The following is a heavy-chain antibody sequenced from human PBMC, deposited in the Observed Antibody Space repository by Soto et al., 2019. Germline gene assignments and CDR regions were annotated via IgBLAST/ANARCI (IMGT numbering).Heavy chain of an antibody. V-gene: IGHV1-2*02. CDR2: INPNSGGT. J-gene: IGHJ6*01. Sequence: ASVKVSCKASGCTFTGYYMHWVRQAPGQGLEWMGWINPNSGGTNYAQKFQGRVTMTRDTSISTAYMELSRLRSDDTAVYYCAIDRGDDLIEADAGGAPHYYFYCMDV. CDR1: GCTFTGYY. CDR3: AIDRGDDLIEADAGGAPHYYFYCMDV. D-gene: IGHD6-13*01.